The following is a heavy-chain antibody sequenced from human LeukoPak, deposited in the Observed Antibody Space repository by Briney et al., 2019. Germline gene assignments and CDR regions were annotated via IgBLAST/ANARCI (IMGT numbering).Heavy chain of an antibody. J-gene: IGHJ4*02. CDR1: GYTFTSYG. V-gene: IGHV1-18*01. D-gene: IGHD3-3*01. CDR2: ISAYNGNT. Sequence: ASVKVSCEASGYTFTSYGISWVRQAPGQGLEWMGWISAYNGNTNYAQKLQGRVTMTTDTSTSTAYMELRSLRSDDTAVYYCARETNHYDFWSGHRGDFDYWGQGTLVTVSS. CDR3: ARETNHYDFWSGHRGDFDY.